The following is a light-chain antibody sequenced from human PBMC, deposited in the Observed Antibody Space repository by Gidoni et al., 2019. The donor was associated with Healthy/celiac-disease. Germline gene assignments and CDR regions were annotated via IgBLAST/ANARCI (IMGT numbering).Light chain of an antibody. V-gene: IGKV1-27*01. CDR1: QGISNY. Sequence: DIQMTQSPSSLSASVGDRVTINCRASQGISNYLAWYQQKPGKVPKLLIYAASTLQSGVPSRFSGSGSGTDFTLTISSLQPEDVATYYCQKYNRAPLTFGGGTKVEIK. J-gene: IGKJ4*01. CDR3: QKYNRAPLT. CDR2: AAS.